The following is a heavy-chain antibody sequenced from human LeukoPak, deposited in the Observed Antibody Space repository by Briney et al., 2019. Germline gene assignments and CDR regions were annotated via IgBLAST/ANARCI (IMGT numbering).Heavy chain of an antibody. J-gene: IGHJ4*02. CDR1: GPSIGSFY. V-gene: IGHV4-59*01. CDR3: ARDPIHRDDYNAE. Sequence: PSETLSLTCSVSGPSIGSFYWSWIRQAPGRGLEWVGSINYSGTTNYNPSLKSRVTMSIDTSTNQVSLKLNSVTAADTAVYYCARDPIHRDDYNAEWGQGVLVSVSS. CDR2: INYSGTT. D-gene: IGHD5-24*01.